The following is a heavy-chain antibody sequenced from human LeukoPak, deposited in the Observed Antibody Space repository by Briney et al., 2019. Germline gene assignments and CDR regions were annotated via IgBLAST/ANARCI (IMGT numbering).Heavy chain of an antibody. Sequence: GGSLRLSCAASGFTFSSYWMTWVRQAPGKGLEWVANIKQDGTEQNYVDSVKGRFTISRDNAKNSLFLQMNSLRAEDTAVYYCARSIYSSSWYRNDAFDIWGQGTMVTVSS. D-gene: IGHD6-13*01. CDR3: ARSIYSSSWYRNDAFDI. V-gene: IGHV3-7*01. CDR1: GFTFSSYW. J-gene: IGHJ3*02. CDR2: IKQDGTEQ.